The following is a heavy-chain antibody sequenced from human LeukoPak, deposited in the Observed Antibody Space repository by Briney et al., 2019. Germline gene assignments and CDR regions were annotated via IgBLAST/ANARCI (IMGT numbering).Heavy chain of an antibody. CDR2: ISGGRDYT. CDR3: ASDSGGTLDY. J-gene: IGHJ4*02. CDR1: GFTFSRYT. Sequence: GGSLILSCAASGFTFSRYTMNWVRQAPGKGLEWVSSISGGRDYTYYADSVKGRFTISRDNAKNSLYLQMNSLRAEDTAVYYCASDSGGTLDYWGQGTLVTVSS. V-gene: IGHV3-21*01. D-gene: IGHD3-16*01.